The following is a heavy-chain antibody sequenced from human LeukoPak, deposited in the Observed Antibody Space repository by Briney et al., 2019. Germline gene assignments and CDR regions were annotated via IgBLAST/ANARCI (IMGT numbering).Heavy chain of an antibody. CDR2: IYYSGST. CDR1: GGSISSGGYY. CDR3: AREPLRYSNSTPPLGY. V-gene: IGHV4-31*03. J-gene: IGHJ4*02. D-gene: IGHD6-13*01. Sequence: PSETLSLTCTVSGGSISSGGYYWSWIRQHPGKGLEWIGYIYYSGSTYYNPSLKSRVTISVDTSKNQFSLKLSSVTAADTAVYYCAREPLRYSNSTPPLGYWGQGTLVTVSS.